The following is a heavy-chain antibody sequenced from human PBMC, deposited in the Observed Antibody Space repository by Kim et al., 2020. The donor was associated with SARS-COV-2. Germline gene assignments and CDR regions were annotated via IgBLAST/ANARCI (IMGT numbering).Heavy chain of an antibody. D-gene: IGHD6-13*01. CDR2: IYYSGST. J-gene: IGHJ6*02. CDR3: ARRPHSSSWGGMDV. CDR1: GGSISSSSYY. V-gene: IGHV4-39*01. Sequence: SETLSLTCTVSGGSISSSSYYWGWIRQPPGKGLEWIGSIYYSGSTYYNPSLKSRVTISVVTSKNQFSLKLSSVTAADTAVYYCARRPHSSSWGGMDVWGQGTTVTVSS.